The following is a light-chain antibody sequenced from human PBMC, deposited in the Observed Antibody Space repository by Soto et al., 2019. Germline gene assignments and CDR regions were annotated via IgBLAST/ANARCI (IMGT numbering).Light chain of an antibody. CDR3: QVWNSNSAHPE. Sequence: SYELTQPPSESVAPGETAKITCEGNNIGGKSVHWYQQKPGQAPVVVIYYDSDRPSGIPERFSGTNSRNTATLTISGVEAGDEADYYCQVWNSNSAHPEFGGGTQLTVL. V-gene: IGLV3-21*04. CDR1: NIGGKS. CDR2: YDS. J-gene: IGLJ7*01.